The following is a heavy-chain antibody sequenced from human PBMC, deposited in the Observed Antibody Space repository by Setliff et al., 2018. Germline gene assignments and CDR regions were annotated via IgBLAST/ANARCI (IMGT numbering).Heavy chain of an antibody. J-gene: IGHJ4*02. CDR1: GYSFSTYA. CDR3: ARDQGHGITAAGPDF. Sequence: ASVKVSCKASGYSFSTYAMHWVRQAPGQRLEWMGRINPNSGGTNYAQKFQGRVTMTSDSSISTAYMELSGLRSDDTAVYFCARDQGHGITAAGPDFWGQGTLVTVSS. D-gene: IGHD6-13*01. CDR2: INPNSGGT. V-gene: IGHV1-2*06.